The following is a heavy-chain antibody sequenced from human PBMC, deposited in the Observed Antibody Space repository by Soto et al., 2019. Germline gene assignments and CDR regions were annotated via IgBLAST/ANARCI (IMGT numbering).Heavy chain of an antibody. V-gene: IGHV3-74*01. J-gene: IGHJ4*02. CDR3: ARVRVPDYYDFWSGPPDY. CDR1: GFTFSSYW. CDR2: INSDGSST. Sequence: GGSLRLSCAASGFTFSSYWMHWVRQAPGKGLVWVSRINSDGSSTSYAESVKGRFTISRDNAKNTLYLQMNSLRAEDTAVYYFARVRVPDYYDFWSGPPDYWGQGTLVTVSS. D-gene: IGHD3-3*01.